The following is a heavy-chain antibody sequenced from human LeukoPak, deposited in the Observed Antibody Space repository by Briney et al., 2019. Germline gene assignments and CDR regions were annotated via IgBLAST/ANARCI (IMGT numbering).Heavy chain of an antibody. D-gene: IGHD2-2*01. CDR1: GYTFTGYY. CDR3: ARAPDCSSTSCYWFDP. J-gene: IGHJ5*02. V-gene: IGHV1-2*02. Sequence: ASVKVSCKASGYTFTGYYMHWVRQAPGQGLEWMGWINPNSGGTNYAQKFQGRVTMTRDTSISTAYMELSGLRSDDTAVYYCARAPDCSSTSCYWFDPWGQGTLVTVSS. CDR2: INPNSGGT.